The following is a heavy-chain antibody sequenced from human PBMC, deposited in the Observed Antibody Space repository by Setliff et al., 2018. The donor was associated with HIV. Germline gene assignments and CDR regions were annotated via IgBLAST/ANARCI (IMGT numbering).Heavy chain of an antibody. CDR1: GASITSHY. V-gene: IGHV4-59*11. D-gene: IGHD4-17*01. Sequence: SETLSLICTVSGASITSHYWSWIRQSPGRELEWIGYIYSTGSTNYNPSLQSRVSISMDASKNKFSLKVTSVTSADTAVYYCAKGAGFYGDYTFDYWGQGNLVTVSS. CDR3: AKGAGFYGDYTFDY. CDR2: IYSTGST. J-gene: IGHJ4*02.